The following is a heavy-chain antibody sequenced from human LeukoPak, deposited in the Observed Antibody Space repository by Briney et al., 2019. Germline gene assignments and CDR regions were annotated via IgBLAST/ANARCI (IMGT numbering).Heavy chain of an antibody. CDR1: GGTFSSYA. CDR3: ARGYCSGGTCYLVENWLDP. Sequence: ASVKVSCKASGGTFSSYAISWVRQAPGQGLEWMGRINPNSGGTDYAQNFQGRVTMTRYTSISTAYMELSRLRSDDTAVYYCARGYCSGGTCYLVENWLDPWGQGTLVTVSS. D-gene: IGHD2-15*01. CDR2: INPNSGGT. J-gene: IGHJ5*02. V-gene: IGHV1-2*06.